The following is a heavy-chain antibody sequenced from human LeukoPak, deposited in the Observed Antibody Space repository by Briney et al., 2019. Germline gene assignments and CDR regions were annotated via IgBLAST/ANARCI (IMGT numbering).Heavy chain of an antibody. J-gene: IGHJ3*02. Sequence: PGRSLRLSCAASGFTFDDYAMHWVRQAPGKGLEWVSGISWNSSSIGYADSVKGRFTISRDNAKNSLYLQMNSLRAEGMALYYCAKDLSTWDYGSYSAFDIWGQGTMVTVSS. CDR1: GFTFDDYA. CDR2: ISWNSSSI. V-gene: IGHV3-9*03. CDR3: AKDLSTWDYGSYSAFDI. D-gene: IGHD1-26*01.